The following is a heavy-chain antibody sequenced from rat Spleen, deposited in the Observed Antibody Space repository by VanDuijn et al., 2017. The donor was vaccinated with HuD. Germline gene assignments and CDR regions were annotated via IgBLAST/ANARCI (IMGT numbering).Heavy chain of an antibody. Sequence: EVQLVESGRGLVQPGGSMRLSCSASGFTFSDYYMAWVRQAPTRGLEWVATISYDGRSSYYRDSVKGRFTISRDDAKSTLYLHMDSLRSEDTATYYCTRRPYYDGAYYPFAYWGQGTLVTVSS. J-gene: IGHJ3*01. D-gene: IGHD1-12*02. CDR1: GFTFSDYY. CDR3: TRRPYYDGAYYPFAY. CDR2: ISYDGRSS. V-gene: IGHV5-7*01.